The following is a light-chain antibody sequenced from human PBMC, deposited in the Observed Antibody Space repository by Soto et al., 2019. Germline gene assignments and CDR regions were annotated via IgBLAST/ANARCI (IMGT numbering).Light chain of an antibody. Sequence: QSALAQPPSVSGAPGQKVTISCTGSSSNIGAGYDLHWYQQLPGTAPKLPLYANSNRPSGVPDRFSGSKSGTSASLAITGLQAEDEADYYCQSYDSSLSAYVFGTGTKVTVL. V-gene: IGLV1-40*01. CDR1: SSNIGAGYD. CDR2: ANS. CDR3: QSYDSSLSAYV. J-gene: IGLJ1*01.